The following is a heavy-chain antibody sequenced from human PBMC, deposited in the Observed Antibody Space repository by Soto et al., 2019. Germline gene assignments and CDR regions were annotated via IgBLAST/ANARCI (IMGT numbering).Heavy chain of an antibody. CDR2: IYYSGST. CDR1: CGSSSSVDYY. V-gene: IGHV4-30-4*08. CDR3: ARAPLQYQYYYYYGMDV. D-gene: IGHD4-4*01. Sequence: SEPQSLTCTVSCGSSSSVDYYCSFIRQPPGKGLEWIGYIYYSGSTYYNPSLKSRVTISVDTSKNQFSLKLSSVTAADTAVYYCARAPLQYQYYYYYGMDVWGQGTTVTVSS. J-gene: IGHJ6*02.